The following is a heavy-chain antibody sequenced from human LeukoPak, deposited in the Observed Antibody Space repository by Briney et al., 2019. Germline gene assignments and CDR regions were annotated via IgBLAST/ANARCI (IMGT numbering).Heavy chain of an antibody. Sequence: GGSLRLSCAASGFTFSSYWMSWVRQAPGKGLEWVANIKQDGGEKYYVDSVKGRFTISRDNAKNSLYLQMSSLRAEDTAVYYCAREKLRGLRYYYGMDVWGQGTTVTVSS. J-gene: IGHJ6*02. D-gene: IGHD5-18*01. CDR3: AREKLRGLRYYYGMDV. CDR1: GFTFSSYW. CDR2: IKQDGGEK. V-gene: IGHV3-7*01.